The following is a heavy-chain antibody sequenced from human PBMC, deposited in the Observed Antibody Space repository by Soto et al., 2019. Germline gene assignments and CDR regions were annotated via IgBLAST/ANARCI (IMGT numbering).Heavy chain of an antibody. J-gene: IGHJ4*02. Sequence: VEMVESGGGSVQPGGSLTLSCVGSGIIFGNYWMNWVRQAPGKGLEWVAIIKQDGSEKLYVESVRGRFTISRDNAKGSLDLQMNSLRVEDTAVYYCAGGTGWLVTDWGQGTQVIVSS. D-gene: IGHD6-19*01. CDR3: AGGTGWLVTD. CDR1: GIIFGNYW. CDR2: IKQDGSEK. V-gene: IGHV3-7*04.